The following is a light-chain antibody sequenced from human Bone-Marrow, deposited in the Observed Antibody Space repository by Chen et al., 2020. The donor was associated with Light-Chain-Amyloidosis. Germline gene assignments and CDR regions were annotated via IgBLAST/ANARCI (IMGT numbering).Light chain of an antibody. Sequence: DIQMTQSPSSLSGSIGDRVTISCRASQAISNYLDWFQQKPGKPPRLLISAASNLERGVPSRFSGGGSVTDFTFTISGLQPEDVATYYCQQHDNLPFTFGGGTRVDI. V-gene: IGKV1-33*01. J-gene: IGKJ4*01. CDR1: QAISNY. CDR2: AAS. CDR3: QQHDNLPFT.